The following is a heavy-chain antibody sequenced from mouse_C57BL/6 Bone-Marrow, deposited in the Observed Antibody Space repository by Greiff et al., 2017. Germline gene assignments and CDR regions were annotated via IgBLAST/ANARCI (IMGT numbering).Heavy chain of an antibody. Sequence: QVQLQQSGPELVKPGASVKLSCKASGYNFTSYDINWVKQRPGQGLEWIGWIYPRDGSTKYNEKFKGKATLTVDTSSSTAYMELHSLTSEESAVYFCARLEFDGSSGYWYFDFWGTGTTVTVSS. J-gene: IGHJ1*03. CDR1: GYNFTSYD. CDR2: IYPRDGST. D-gene: IGHD1-1*01. CDR3: ARLEFDGSSGYWYFDF. V-gene: IGHV1-85*01.